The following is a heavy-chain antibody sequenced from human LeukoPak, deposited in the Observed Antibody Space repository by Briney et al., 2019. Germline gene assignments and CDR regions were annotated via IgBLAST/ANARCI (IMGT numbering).Heavy chain of an antibody. Sequence: GGSLRLSCATSGFTFTNYWMSWVRQAPGKGLEWVANIREDGSEKKYVDSVKGRFTISRDNAKKSLDLQMNSLRVEDTALYYCVRDEVGGPLAYWGQGILVTVSS. J-gene: IGHJ4*02. CDR2: IREDGSEK. CDR3: VRDEVGGPLAY. V-gene: IGHV3-7*01. CDR1: GFTFTNYW.